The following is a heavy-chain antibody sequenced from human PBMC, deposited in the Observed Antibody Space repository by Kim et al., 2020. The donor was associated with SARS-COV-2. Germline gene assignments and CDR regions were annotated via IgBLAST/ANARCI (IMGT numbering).Heavy chain of an antibody. V-gene: IGHV4-59*01. J-gene: IGHJ6*02. CDR1: GGSISSYY. CDR3: ARSRAVTDYGDYTPEPGGYYGMDV. CDR2: IYYSGST. D-gene: IGHD4-17*01. Sequence: SETLSLTCTVSGGSISSYYWSWIRQPPGKGLEWIGYIYYSGSTNYNPSLKSRVTISVDTSKNQFSLKLSSVTAADTAVYYCARSRAVTDYGDYTPEPGGYYGMDVWGQGTTVTVSS.